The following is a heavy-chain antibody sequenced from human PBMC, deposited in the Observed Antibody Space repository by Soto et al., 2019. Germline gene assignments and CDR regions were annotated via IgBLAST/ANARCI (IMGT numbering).Heavy chain of an antibody. Sequence: PSETLSLTCTVSGGSLSSHYWSWIRQPPGKGLEWIGYIYYSGSTKYKPSLKSRVTISVDTPKNQVSLKLSSVTAADTAMYYCARGQVVAAQHWGEGTLVTVSS. J-gene: IGHJ4*02. CDR3: ARGQVVAAQH. D-gene: IGHD2-15*01. V-gene: IGHV4-59*11. CDR2: IYYSGST. CDR1: GGSLSSHY.